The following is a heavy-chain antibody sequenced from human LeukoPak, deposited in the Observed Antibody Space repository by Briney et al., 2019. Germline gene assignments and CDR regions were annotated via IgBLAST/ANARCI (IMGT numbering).Heavy chain of an antibody. CDR1: GFTFSSYA. CDR2: ISGSGGST. Sequence: GGSLRLSCAASGFTFSSYAMSWVRQAPGKGLEWVSAISGSGGSTYYADSVKGRFTISRDNFKNTLYLQMNSLRAEDTAVYYCAKDYCGGDCYFSYWGQGTLVTVSS. D-gene: IGHD2-21*02. V-gene: IGHV3-23*01. J-gene: IGHJ4*02. CDR3: AKDYCGGDCYFSY.